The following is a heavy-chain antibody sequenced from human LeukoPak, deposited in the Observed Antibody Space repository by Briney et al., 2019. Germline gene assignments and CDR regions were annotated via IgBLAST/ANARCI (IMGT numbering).Heavy chain of an antibody. D-gene: IGHD6-13*01. CDR2: MNPNSGNT. CDR3: ARTYNKGSWYRRKYNWFDP. CDR1: GYTFTGYY. V-gene: IGHV1-8*02. J-gene: IGHJ5*02. Sequence: ASVKVSCKASGYTFTGYYMHWVRQAPGQGLEWMGWMNPNSGNTGYAQKFQGRVTMTRNTSISTAYMELSSLRSEDTAVYYCARTYNKGSWYRRKYNWFDPWGQGTLVTVSS.